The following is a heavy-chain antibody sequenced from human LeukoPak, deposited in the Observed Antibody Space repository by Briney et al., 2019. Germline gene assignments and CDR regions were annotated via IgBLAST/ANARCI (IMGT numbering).Heavy chain of an antibody. D-gene: IGHD3-10*01. CDR2: ISSSGSTI. Sequence: PGGSLRLSCAASGFTFSSYEMNWVRQAPGKGLEWVSYISSSGSTIYYADSVKGRCTISRDNSKNTLYVQMNSLRVEDTAVYYCATTYYYNSGSYRYYFDYWGQGTLVTVSS. J-gene: IGHJ4*02. CDR3: ATTYYYNSGSYRYYFDY. CDR1: GFTFSSYE. V-gene: IGHV3-48*03.